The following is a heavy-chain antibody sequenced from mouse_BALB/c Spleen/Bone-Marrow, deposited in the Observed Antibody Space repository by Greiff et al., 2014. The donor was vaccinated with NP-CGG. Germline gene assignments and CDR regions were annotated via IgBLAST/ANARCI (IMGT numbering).Heavy chain of an antibody. CDR1: GYSFTDYN. D-gene: IGHD3-1*01. CDR2: IDPFNGGT. V-gene: IGHV1S135*01. CDR3: ANYHSSGYAMDY. J-gene: IGHJ4*01. Sequence: HLVESGPELVKPGASVKVSCKASGYSFTDYNMYWVKQSHGKSLEWIGYIDPFNGGTSYNQKFKGKATLTVDKSSSTAFMHLNSLTSEDSAVYYCANYHSSGYAMDYWGQGTSVTVSS.